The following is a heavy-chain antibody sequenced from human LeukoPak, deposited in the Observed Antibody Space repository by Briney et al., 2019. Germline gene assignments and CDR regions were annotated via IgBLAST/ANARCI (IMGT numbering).Heavy chain of an antibody. CDR2: ISGSGVST. CDR1: GFTFSSYS. V-gene: IGHV3-23*01. D-gene: IGHD3-10*01. CDR3: VSELWFGESRDH. Sequence: GGSLRLSCAASGFTFSSYSMNWVRQAPGKGLEWVSAISGSGVSTYYADSVKGRFTISRDNSKNTLYLQMNSLRAEDTAIYYCVSELWFGESRDHWGQGTLVTVSS. J-gene: IGHJ4*02.